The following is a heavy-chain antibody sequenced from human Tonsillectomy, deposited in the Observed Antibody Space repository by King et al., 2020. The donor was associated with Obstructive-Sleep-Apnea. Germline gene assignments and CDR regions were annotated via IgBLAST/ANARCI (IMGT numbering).Heavy chain of an antibody. CDR2: ISYTGST. V-gene: IGHV4-59*01. Sequence: QLQESGPGLVKPSETLSLTCTVSGGSISGYYWSWIRQPPGKGLEWIGYISYTGSTNYNPSLKSRVTISVDTSKNQFSLKLGSVTAADTAVYYCARVGRPYFYYYGMDVWGQGTTVTVSS. CDR3: ARVGRPYFYYYGMDV. D-gene: IGHD3-10*01. CDR1: GGSISGYY. J-gene: IGHJ6*02.